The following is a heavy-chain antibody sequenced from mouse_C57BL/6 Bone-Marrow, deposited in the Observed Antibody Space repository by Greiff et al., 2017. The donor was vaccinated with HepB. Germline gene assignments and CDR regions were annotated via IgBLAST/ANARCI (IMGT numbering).Heavy chain of an antibody. D-gene: IGHD1-1*01. J-gene: IGHJ4*01. V-gene: IGHV1-15*01. CDR1: GYTFTDYE. CDR2: IDPETGGT. CDR3: TRDYYGSSYLYAKDY. Sequence: VQLQQSGAELVRPGASVTLSCKASGYTFTDYEMPWVKQTPVHGLEWIGAIDPETGGTAYNQKFKGKAILTADKSSSTAYMELRSLTSEDSAVYYCTRDYYGSSYLYAKDYWGQGTSVTVSS.